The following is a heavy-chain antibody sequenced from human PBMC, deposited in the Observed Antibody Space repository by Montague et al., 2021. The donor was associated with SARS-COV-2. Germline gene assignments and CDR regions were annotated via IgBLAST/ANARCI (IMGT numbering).Heavy chain of an antibody. CDR3: TSGREGNYNVMDV. J-gene: IGHJ6*02. CDR1: GDSVSSNSAT. V-gene: IGHV6-1*01. D-gene: IGHD1-1*01. CDR2: TYYRSKWYN. Sequence: CATSGDSVSSNSATWNWVRQSPSRGLEWLGRTYYRSKWYNDYAVSVRGRVTINPDTSKNQFFLQLNSVTPEDTAIYYCTSGREGNYNVMDVWGQGTTVTVSS.